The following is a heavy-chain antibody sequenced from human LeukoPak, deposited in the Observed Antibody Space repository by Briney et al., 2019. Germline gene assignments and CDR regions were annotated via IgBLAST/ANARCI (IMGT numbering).Heavy chain of an antibody. CDR2: ISGSGTA. J-gene: IGHJ3*02. Sequence: GGSLRLSCAASGFTFNNYYMTWIRQAPGKGLEWVSYISGSGTAYYAESVKGRFTISWDNAENSLYLQMSSLRADDTAVYYCARDTGVSGSGNSGAFDIWGQGTMVTVSS. V-gene: IGHV3-11*04. CDR3: ARDTGVSGSGNSGAFDI. D-gene: IGHD4-23*01. CDR1: GFTFNNYY.